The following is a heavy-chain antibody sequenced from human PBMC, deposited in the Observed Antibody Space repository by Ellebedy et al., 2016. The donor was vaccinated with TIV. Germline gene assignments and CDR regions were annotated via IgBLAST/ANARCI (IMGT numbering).Heavy chain of an antibody. CDR3: ARLYSNVVVVAAEGDI. V-gene: IGHV4-59*01. Sequence: MPSETLSLTCTVSGGSISSYYWSWIRQPPGKGLEWIGYIYYSGSTNYNPSLKSRVTISVDTSKNQFSLKLSSVTAAETAVYYCARLYSNVVVVAAEGDIWGQGTMVTVSS. D-gene: IGHD2-15*01. J-gene: IGHJ3*02. CDR1: GGSISSYY. CDR2: IYYSGST.